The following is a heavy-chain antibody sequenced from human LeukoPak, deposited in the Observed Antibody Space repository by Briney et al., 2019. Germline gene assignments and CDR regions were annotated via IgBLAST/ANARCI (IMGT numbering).Heavy chain of an antibody. Sequence: ASVKVSCKASGYTFTSYAMHWVRQAPGQRLEWMGWINAGNGNTKYSQKFQGRVTITRDTSASTAYMELSSLRSEDTAVYYCARGPGYYYDSSGAWYWGQGTLVTVPS. CDR3: ARGPGYYYDSSGAWY. CDR2: INAGNGNT. CDR1: GYTFTSYA. D-gene: IGHD3-22*01. J-gene: IGHJ4*02. V-gene: IGHV1-3*01.